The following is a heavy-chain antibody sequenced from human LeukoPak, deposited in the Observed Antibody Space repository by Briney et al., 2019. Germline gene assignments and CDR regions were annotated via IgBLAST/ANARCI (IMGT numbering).Heavy chain of an antibody. CDR1: GFAFSSYG. D-gene: IGHD3-22*01. V-gene: IGHV3-33*01. CDR3: ARDFYDSSGYWFDY. Sequence: GWSLRLSCAASGFAFSSYGMHWVRQAPGKGLEWVAVIWYDGSNKYYADSVKGRFTISRDNSKNTLYLQMNSLRAEDTAVYYCARDFYDSSGYWFDYWGQGTLVTVSS. J-gene: IGHJ4*02. CDR2: IWYDGSNK.